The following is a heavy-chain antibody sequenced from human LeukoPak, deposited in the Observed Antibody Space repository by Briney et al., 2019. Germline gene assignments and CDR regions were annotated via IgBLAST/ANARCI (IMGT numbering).Heavy chain of an antibody. CDR3: ARAGNDYGDYLPDAFDI. Sequence: ASVKVSCKASGYTFTSYGISWVRQAPGQGLEWMGWISAYNGNTNYAQKLQGRVTMTTDTSTSTAYMELRSLGSDDTAVYYCARAGNDYGDYLPDAFDIWGQGTMVTVSS. J-gene: IGHJ3*02. D-gene: IGHD4-17*01. V-gene: IGHV1-18*04. CDR2: ISAYNGNT. CDR1: GYTFTSYG.